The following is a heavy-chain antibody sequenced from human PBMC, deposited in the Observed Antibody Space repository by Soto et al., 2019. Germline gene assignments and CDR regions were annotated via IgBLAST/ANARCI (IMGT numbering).Heavy chain of an antibody. J-gene: IGHJ4*02. D-gene: IGHD7-27*01. Sequence: QVQLQESGPGLVKPSQTLSLTCTVSGGSISTVDYWWSWIRQSPDMGLEWIGHIYDGGRTYNNPSLESRVTRSVDPSKSQLPLTLSSVSAADTAVYYCARGPSGDKVDSWGQGTLVTVSS. V-gene: IGHV4-30-4*01. CDR3: ARGPSGDKVDS. CDR1: GGSISTVDYW. CDR2: IYDGGRT.